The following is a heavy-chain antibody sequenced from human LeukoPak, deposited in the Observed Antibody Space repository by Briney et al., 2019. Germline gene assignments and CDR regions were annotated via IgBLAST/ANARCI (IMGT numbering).Heavy chain of an antibody. CDR3: ALPYCSSTSCYYSTEYFQH. V-gene: IGHV1-2*02. D-gene: IGHD2-2*01. CDR2: TNPNSGGT. CDR1: GYTFTGYY. J-gene: IGHJ1*01. Sequence: ASVKVSCKASGYTFTGYYMHWVRQAPGQGLEWMGWTNPNSGGTNYAQKFQGRVTMTRDTSISTAYMELSRLRSDDTAVYYCALPYCSSTSCYYSTEYFQHWGQGTLVTVSS.